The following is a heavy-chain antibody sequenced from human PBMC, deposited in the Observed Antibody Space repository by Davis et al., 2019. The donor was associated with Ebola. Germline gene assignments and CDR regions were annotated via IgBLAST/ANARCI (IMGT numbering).Heavy chain of an antibody. V-gene: IGHV3-21*01. J-gene: IGHJ4*02. D-gene: IGHD4-23*01. CDR3: ARDHRGPYGGADY. CDR2: ISSSSSYI. CDR1: GFTFSSYS. Sequence: PGGSLRLSCAASGFTFSSYSMNWVRQAPGKGLEWVSSISSSSSYIYYADSVKGRFTISRDNAKNLLYLQMNSLRAEDTAVYYCARDHRGPYGGADYWGQGTLVTVSS.